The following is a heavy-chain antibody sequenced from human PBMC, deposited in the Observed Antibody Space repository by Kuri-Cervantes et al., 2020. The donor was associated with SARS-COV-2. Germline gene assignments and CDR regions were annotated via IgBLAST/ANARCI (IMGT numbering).Heavy chain of an antibody. D-gene: IGHD6-13*01. CDR1: GGSISSSSYY. CDR3: ARAGYSSSWNRGWFDP. J-gene: IGHJ5*02. V-gene: IGHV4-39*07. Sequence: SETLSLTCTVSGGSISSSSYYWGWIRQPPGKGLEWIGEINHSGSTNYNPSLKSRVTISVDTSKNQFSLKLSSVTAADTAVYYCARAGYSSSWNRGWFDPWGQGTLVTVSS. CDR2: INHSGST.